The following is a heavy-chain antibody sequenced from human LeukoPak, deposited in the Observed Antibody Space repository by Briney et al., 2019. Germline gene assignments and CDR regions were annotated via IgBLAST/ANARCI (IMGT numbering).Heavy chain of an antibody. CDR2: IYTSGST. D-gene: IGHD3-10*01. CDR1: GGSISSGSYY. J-gene: IGHJ6*03. V-gene: IGHV4-61*02. CDR3: AREAVWGVPPPRYYYYYMDV. Sequence: SETLSLTCTVSGGSISSGSYYWSWIRQPAGKGLEWIGRIYTSGSTNYNPSLKSRFTISVDTSKNQFSLKLSSVTAADTAVYYCAREAVWGVPPPRYYYYYMDVWGKGTTVTVSS.